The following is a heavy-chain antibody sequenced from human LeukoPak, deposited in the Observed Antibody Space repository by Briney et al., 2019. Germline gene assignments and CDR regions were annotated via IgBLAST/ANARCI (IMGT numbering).Heavy chain of an antibody. Sequence: GGSLRLSCAASGFTFSSYAMSWVRQAPGKGLEWVSAISGSGGSTYYADSVKGRFTISRDNSKNTLYLQMNSLRAEDTAVYYCAKSVRFLENYYYMDVWGGGTTVTVSS. D-gene: IGHD3-3*01. CDR3: AKSVRFLENYYYMDV. J-gene: IGHJ6*03. CDR1: GFTFSSYA. CDR2: ISGSGGST. V-gene: IGHV3-23*01.